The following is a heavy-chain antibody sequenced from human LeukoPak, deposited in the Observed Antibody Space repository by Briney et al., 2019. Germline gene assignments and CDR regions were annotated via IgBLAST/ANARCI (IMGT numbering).Heavy chain of an antibody. Sequence: SQTLSLTCTVSGGSISSGSYYWRWVRQPAGRGREWVGRIYTSGKTNDNPSLKRRVTISVDTSKNQFSLKLSSVTAADTAVYYCARSDSSYDISGYYPYWYFDLWGRGTLVTVSS. J-gene: IGHJ2*01. V-gene: IGHV4-61*02. CDR3: ARSDSSYDISGYYPYWYFDL. CDR2: IYTSGKT. D-gene: IGHD3-22*01. CDR1: GGSISSGSYY.